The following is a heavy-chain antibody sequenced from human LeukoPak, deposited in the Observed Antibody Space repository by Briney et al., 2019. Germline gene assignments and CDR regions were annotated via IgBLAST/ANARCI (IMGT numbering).Heavy chain of an antibody. V-gene: IGHV3-9*01. CDR3: AKDISYYYGSVLIDY. CDR1: GFTFDDYA. CDR2: ISWNSGSI. J-gene: IGHJ4*02. D-gene: IGHD3-10*01. Sequence: GGSLRLSCAASGFTFDDYAMHWVRQAPGKGLEWVSGISWNSGSIGYADSVKGRFTISRDNAKNSLYLQMNSLRAEDTALYYCAKDISYYYGSVLIDYWGQGTLVTVSS.